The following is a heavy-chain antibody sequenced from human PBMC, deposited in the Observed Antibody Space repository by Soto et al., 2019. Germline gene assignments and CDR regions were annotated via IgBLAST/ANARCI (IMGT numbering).Heavy chain of an antibody. D-gene: IGHD3-16*01. CDR1: GGSFGGYY. CDR2: INHSGST. V-gene: IGHV4-34*01. CDR3: ARASWGGYYFDY. Sequence: SETLSLTCAVYGGSFGGYYWSWIRQPPGKGLEWIGEINHSGSTNYTPSLKSRVTISVDTSKNQFSLKLSTVTAADTAVYYCARASWGGYYFDYCGQGTLVTVSS. J-gene: IGHJ4*02.